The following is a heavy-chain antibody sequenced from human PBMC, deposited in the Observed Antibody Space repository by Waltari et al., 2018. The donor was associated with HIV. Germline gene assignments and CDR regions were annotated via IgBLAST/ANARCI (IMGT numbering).Heavy chain of an antibody. J-gene: IGHJ4*02. V-gene: IGHV4-39*07. CDR3: ARHKNRGSYFPVDF. Sequence: QLQLHESGPGLVKPSETLSPTCIVSGFSISSNHSYWGWIRQPPGKGLEWIGNIFYSGTTNYNPSLESRVTISIDTSKSQFSLNLDSVTAADTAIYYCARHKNRGSYFPVDFWGQGTLVAVSS. D-gene: IGHD1-26*01. CDR2: IFYSGTT. CDR1: GFSISSNHSY.